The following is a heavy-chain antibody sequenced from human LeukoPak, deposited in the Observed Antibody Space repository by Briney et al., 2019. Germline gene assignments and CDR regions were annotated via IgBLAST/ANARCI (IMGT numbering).Heavy chain of an antibody. CDR3: AKDNSGSSTGGYYFDS. V-gene: IGHV3-30*18. J-gene: IGHJ4*02. CDR2: ISYDGINK. D-gene: IGHD1-26*01. CDR1: GFTFSSYG. Sequence: GGSLRLSCAASGFTFSSYGMHWARQAPGKGLEWVAVISYDGINKYYADSVKGRFTISRDNSKNTLYLQMNSLRAEDTAVYYCAKDNSGSSTGGYYFDSWGQGTLVTVSS.